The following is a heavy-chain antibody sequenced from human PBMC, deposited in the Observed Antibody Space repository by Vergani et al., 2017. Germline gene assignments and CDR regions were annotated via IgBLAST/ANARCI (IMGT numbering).Heavy chain of an antibody. V-gene: IGHV3-9*01. CDR2: ISWNSGAV. CDR3: ARGGVVGSTGRTFEF. Sequence: EVQMVESGGGLVKPGGSLRLSCAASGITFWKFGMHWVRQGPGKGLEWVSGISWNSGAVDYADSVRGRFTISRDNAKNSVFLQINGLRAEDTAVYYCARGGVVGSTGRTFEFWGQGTTVTVSS. J-gene: IGHJ3*01. D-gene: IGHD1-26*01. CDR1: GITFWKFG.